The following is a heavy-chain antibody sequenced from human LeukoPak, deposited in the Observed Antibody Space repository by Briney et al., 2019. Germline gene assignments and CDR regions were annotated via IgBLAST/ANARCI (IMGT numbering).Heavy chain of an antibody. J-gene: IGHJ4*02. CDR1: GFTLSTYD. V-gene: IGHV3-21*06. CDR2: ISSSSSNI. D-gene: IGHD5-24*01. CDR3: AKRWLQFELVLDY. Sequence: PGGSLRLSCAASGFTLSTYDMHWVRQAPGKGLEWVSYISSSSSNIYDADSMKGRFTLSRDNTKNSLYLQMNSLRDEDTAVYYCAKRWLQFELVLDYWGQGTLVTVSS.